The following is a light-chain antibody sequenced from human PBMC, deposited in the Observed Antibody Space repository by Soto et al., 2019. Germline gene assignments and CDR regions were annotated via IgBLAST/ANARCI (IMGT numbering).Light chain of an antibody. V-gene: IGKV3-20*01. CDR1: QSVSSSY. Sequence: EIVLTQSPGTLSLSPGERATLSCRASQSVSSSYLAWYQQKPGQAPRLLIYGASSRATGIPDRFSGSGSGTDFTLTLSRLEPEGFAVDYYHQYGSSPPYTFGQGTKLEIK. CDR2: GAS. J-gene: IGKJ2*01. CDR3: HQYGSSPPYT.